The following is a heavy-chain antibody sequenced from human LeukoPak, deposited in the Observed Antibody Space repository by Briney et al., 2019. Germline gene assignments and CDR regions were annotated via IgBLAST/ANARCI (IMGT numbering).Heavy chain of an antibody. Sequence: GGSLRLSCAASGFTSSDYYMSWIRQAPGKGLEWLSYISRSSDYTEYADYVKGRFTISRDNARNSLYLQMNSLRPDDTAVYYCARDARGGIVTPEYWGQGTLVTVSS. CDR1: GFTSSDYY. CDR2: ISRSSDYT. J-gene: IGHJ4*02. CDR3: ARDARGGIVTPEY. D-gene: IGHD1-26*01. V-gene: IGHV3-11*05.